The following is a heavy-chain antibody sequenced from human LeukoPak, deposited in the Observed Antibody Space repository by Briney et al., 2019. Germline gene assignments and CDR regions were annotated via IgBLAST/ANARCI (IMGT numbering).Heavy chain of an antibody. V-gene: IGHV4-59*01. CDR2: IYDSGST. J-gene: IGHJ5*02. Sequence: SETLSLTCTVSGGSISSYYWSWIRQPPGKGLEWIGYIYDSGSTNYNPSLNSRVPISLHPYKNQVSLKPRSVPAADPAVYYCARDTRGSGSYYNWFDPWGQGTLVTVSS. CDR3: ARDTRGSGSYYNWFDP. D-gene: IGHD3-10*01. CDR1: GGSISSYY.